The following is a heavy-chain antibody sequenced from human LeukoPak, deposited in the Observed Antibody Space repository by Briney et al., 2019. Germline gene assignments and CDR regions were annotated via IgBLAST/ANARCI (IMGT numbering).Heavy chain of an antibody. V-gene: IGHV4-34*01. CDR1: GGSFSVYY. Sequence: SETLSLTCAVYGGSFSVYYWSWIRQPPGKGLEWIGEINHSGSTDYNPSLKSRVTISVGTSKNQFSLKLSSVTAADTAVYYCARLVYGDIDYWGQGTLVTVSS. CDR3: ARLVYGDIDY. J-gene: IGHJ4*02. CDR2: INHSGST. D-gene: IGHD4-17*01.